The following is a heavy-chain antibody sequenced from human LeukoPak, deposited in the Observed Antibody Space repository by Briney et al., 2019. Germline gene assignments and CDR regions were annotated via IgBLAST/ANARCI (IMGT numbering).Heavy chain of an antibody. V-gene: IGHV4-4*07. CDR2: IYTSGST. CDR3: ARVLAYYGSGSPYYFDY. CDR1: GGSISSYY. Sequence: PSETLSLTCTVSGGSISSYYWSWIRQPAGKGLEWIGRIYTSGSTNYNPSLKSRVTMSVDTSKNQFSLKLSSVTAADTAVYYCARVLAYYGSGSPYYFDYWGQGTLVTVSS. D-gene: IGHD3-10*01. J-gene: IGHJ4*02.